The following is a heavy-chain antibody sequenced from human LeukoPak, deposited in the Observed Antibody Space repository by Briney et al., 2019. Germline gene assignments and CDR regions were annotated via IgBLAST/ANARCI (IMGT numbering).Heavy chain of an antibody. CDR1: GFTFSSYW. J-gene: IGHJ4*02. D-gene: IGHD6-6*01. CDR2: INGDGSSI. CDR3: ARDPRRFDY. Sequence: PGGSLRLSCAAFGFTFSSYWMYWVRQAPGKGLVWVSRINGDGSSISYADSVQGRFTISRDNAKNTLYLQMNSLRAEDTAVYYCARDPRRFDYWGQGTLVTVSS. V-gene: IGHV3-74*01.